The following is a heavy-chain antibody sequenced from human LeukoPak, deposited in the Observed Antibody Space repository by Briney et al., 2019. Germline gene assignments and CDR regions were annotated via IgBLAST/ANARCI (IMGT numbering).Heavy chain of an antibody. J-gene: IGHJ4*02. CDR2: ISSSSSTI. D-gene: IGHD6-13*01. CDR1: GFTFSSYS. CDR3: AKDASPGSSWYLVDY. Sequence: GGSLRLSCAASGFTFSSYSMNWVRQAPGKGLEWVSYISSSSSTIYYADSVKGRFTISRDNAKNSLYLQMNSLRAEDTALYYCAKDASPGSSWYLVDYWGQGTLVTVST. V-gene: IGHV3-48*04.